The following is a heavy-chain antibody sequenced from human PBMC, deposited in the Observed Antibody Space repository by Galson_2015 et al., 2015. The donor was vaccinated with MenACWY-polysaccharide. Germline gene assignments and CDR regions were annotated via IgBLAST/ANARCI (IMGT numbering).Heavy chain of an antibody. D-gene: IGHD2-2*01. Sequence: SLRLSCAASGFTFSSYAIHWVRQAPGKGLEWVAVISYDGSNKYYADSLMGRFTISRDNSKDMLYLQMNSLRAEDTAVYYCARAYCDRTTCYGMDVWGQGTTVTVSS. CDR1: GFTFSSYA. J-gene: IGHJ6*02. CDR2: ISYDGSNK. CDR3: ARAYCDRTTCYGMDV. V-gene: IGHV3-30-3*01.